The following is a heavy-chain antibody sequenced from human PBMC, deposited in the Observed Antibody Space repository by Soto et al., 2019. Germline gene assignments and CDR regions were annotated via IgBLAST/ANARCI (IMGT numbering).Heavy chain of an antibody. CDR3: ARAGIAAAGFPFDY. CDR1: GFTFDDYG. J-gene: IGHJ4*02. D-gene: IGHD6-13*01. V-gene: IGHV3-20*04. Sequence: EVQLVESGGGVVRPGGSLRLSCAASGFTFDDYGMSWVRQAPGKGLEWVSGINWNGGSTGYADSVKCRFTISRDNAKNSLDLQMNSLRAEDTALYYCARAGIAAAGFPFDYWGQGTLVTVSS. CDR2: INWNGGST.